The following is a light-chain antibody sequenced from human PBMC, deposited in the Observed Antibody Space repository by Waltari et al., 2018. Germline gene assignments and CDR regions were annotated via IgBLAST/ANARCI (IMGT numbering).Light chain of an antibody. V-gene: IGLV8-61*01. Sequence: QTVVTQEPWLSVSPGGTVTLTCALSSGSLSTTSYATWYQQIPCQAQLTLVYKADAPSSGDLDRCSCSNPGSTAARTIPGPQADDESDYYCALYMGSGIWVFGGGTRLTVL. CDR3: ALYMGSGIWV. CDR2: KAD. J-gene: IGLJ3*02. CDR1: SGSLSTTSY.